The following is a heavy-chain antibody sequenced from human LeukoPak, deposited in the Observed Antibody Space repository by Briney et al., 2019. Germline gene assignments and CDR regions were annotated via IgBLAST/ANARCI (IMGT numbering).Heavy chain of an antibody. V-gene: IGHV3-9*01. Sequence: GRPLRLSCAASGFTFDDYGMHWVRQPPGKGLEWVSGISWNSGNIGYADSVKGRFTISRDDAKNSLYLQMDSLRAEDTAFYYCAKVDGYNSGWYDYWGQGTLVTVSS. CDR2: ISWNSGNI. D-gene: IGHD6-19*01. CDR1: GFTFDDYG. CDR3: AKVDGYNSGWYDY. J-gene: IGHJ4*02.